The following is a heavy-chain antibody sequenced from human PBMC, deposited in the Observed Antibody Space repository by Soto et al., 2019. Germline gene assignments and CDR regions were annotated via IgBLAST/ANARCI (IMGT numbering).Heavy chain of an antibody. CDR2: IDPSDSQT. CDR3: ARQIYDSDTGPNFQYYFDS. CDR1: GYSFAGYW. D-gene: IGHD3-22*01. V-gene: IGHV5-10-1*01. J-gene: IGHJ4*02. Sequence: GESLTICCKGSGYSFAGYWITWVRQKPGKGLEWMGRIDPSDSQTYYSPSFRGHVTISVTKSITTVFLQWSSLRASDTAMYYCARQIYDSDTGPNFQYYFDSWGQGTPVTVSS.